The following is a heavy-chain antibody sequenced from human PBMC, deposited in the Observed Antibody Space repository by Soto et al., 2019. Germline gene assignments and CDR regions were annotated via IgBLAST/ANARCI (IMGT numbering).Heavy chain of an antibody. CDR1: GFIFSNYE. D-gene: IGHD6-19*01. CDR3: ARGTYRVSGSGSNWFDP. V-gene: IGHV3-48*03. CDR2: ISSSGRTT. Sequence: EVQLVESGGGLVQPGGSLRLSCVASGFIFSNYEMDWVRQAPGKGLEWLSYISSSGRTTYYADSVKGRFTISRDNAKNSLDLQMNSLRAEDTALYYCARGTYRVSGSGSNWFDPWGQGTLVTVSS. J-gene: IGHJ5*02.